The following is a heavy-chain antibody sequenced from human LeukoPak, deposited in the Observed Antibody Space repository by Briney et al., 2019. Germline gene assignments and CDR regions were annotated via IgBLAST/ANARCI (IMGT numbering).Heavy chain of an antibody. Sequence: PSETLSLTCTVSGGSINSYYWSWIRQPPGKGLEWIGYIYYSGSTNYNPSLNSRVSMSLDTSQNQFSLKLSSVTAADTAVYYCARGLGDAFDIWGQGTMVTVSS. CDR1: GGSINSYY. J-gene: IGHJ3*02. V-gene: IGHV4-59*01. CDR3: ARGLGDAFDI. D-gene: IGHD3-16*01. CDR2: IYYSGST.